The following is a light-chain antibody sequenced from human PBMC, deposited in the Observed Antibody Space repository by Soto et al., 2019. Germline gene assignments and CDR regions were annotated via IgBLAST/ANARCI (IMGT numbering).Light chain of an antibody. CDR1: QSVNSY. J-gene: IGKJ3*01. Sequence: EIVLTQSPATLSLSPGERATLSCRASQSVNSYLAWYQQKPGQAPRLLIYDASNRATATPARFSGSGSGTDFTLTISSLEPEDFAVYHCQHRTNWPPSTFGPGTRVDLK. CDR2: DAS. V-gene: IGKV3-11*01. CDR3: QHRTNWPPST.